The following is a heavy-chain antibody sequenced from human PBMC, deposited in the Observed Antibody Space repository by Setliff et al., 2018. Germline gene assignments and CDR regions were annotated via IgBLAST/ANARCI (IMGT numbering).Heavy chain of an antibody. V-gene: IGHV1-2*06. J-gene: IGHJ3*02. CDR2: VNPKNGGI. CDR1: GYSFIDYY. D-gene: IGHD3-10*01. Sequence: GASVQVSCKASGYSFIDYYIHWVRQAPGQGPEWMGRVNPKNGGILYSQKFEGRVSMTGDRTISTVYMDLRSLTFDDTAVYYCARPRSNYNRGAFSIWGQGTMVTVSS. CDR3: ARPRSNYNRGAFSI.